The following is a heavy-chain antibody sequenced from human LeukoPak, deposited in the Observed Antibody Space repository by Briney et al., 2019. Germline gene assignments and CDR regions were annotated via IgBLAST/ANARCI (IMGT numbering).Heavy chain of an antibody. J-gene: IGHJ4*02. CDR1: GFTVSSNY. CDR2: IYSGGST. D-gene: IGHD2-15*01. CDR3: ARRGSGKVFDY. V-gene: IGHV3-66*01. Sequence: GGSLRLSCAASGFTVSSNYLSWVRQAPGKGLEWVSVIYSGGSTYYADSVKGRFTIPRDDSKNTLYLQMNSLRAEDTAVYYCARRGSGKVFDYWGQGTLVTVSS.